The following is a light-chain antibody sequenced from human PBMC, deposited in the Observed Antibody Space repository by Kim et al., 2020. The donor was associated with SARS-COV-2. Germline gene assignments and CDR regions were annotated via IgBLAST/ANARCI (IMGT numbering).Light chain of an antibody. CDR3: VLYLGSDTWV. Sequence: QTVVTQEPSFSVSPGETVTLTCGLTSASVSTGFYPSWYQQTPGQAPRTLIYSTIIRSSGVPNRFSGSILGNKAALTITGAQADDESVYYCVLYLGSDTWVFGSGTQLTVL. V-gene: IGLV8-61*01. J-gene: IGLJ3*02. CDR1: SASVSTGFY. CDR2: STI.